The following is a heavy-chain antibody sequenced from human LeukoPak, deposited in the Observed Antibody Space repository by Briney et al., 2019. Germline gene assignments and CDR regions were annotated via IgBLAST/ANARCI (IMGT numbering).Heavy chain of an antibody. V-gene: IGHV3-20*01. CDR1: GFTFDDYG. CDR3: ARDQLAAAGPFDP. D-gene: IGHD6-13*01. Sequence: GGSLRLSCAASGFTFDDYGVSWVRQAPGKGLEWVSGINWNGGSTGYADSVKGRFTISRDNAKNSLYLQMNSLRAEDTALYHRARDQLAAAGPFDPWGQGTLVTVSS. CDR2: INWNGGST. J-gene: IGHJ5*02.